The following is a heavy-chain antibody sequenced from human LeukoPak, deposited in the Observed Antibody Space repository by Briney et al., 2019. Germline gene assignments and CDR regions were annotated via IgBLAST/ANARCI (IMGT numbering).Heavy chain of an antibody. Sequence: GGSLRLSCTSSGFIFSSHWMNWVRQAPGKGPEWVANIKYDGSEQYYVDSVKGRFSISRDNTKNLLYLQMNSLRVEDTAVYYCAKDYGWSFANWGQGTLVTVSS. V-gene: IGHV3-7*03. CDR3: AKDYGWSFAN. D-gene: IGHD3-10*01. J-gene: IGHJ4*02. CDR1: GFIFSSHW. CDR2: IKYDGSEQ.